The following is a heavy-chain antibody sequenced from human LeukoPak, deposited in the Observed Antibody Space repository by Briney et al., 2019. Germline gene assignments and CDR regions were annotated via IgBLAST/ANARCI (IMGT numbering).Heavy chain of an antibody. CDR3: AKVSPITMIVVAEIDY. D-gene: IGHD3-22*01. J-gene: IGHJ4*02. V-gene: IGHV3-30-3*01. CDR1: GFTFSSYA. CDR2: ISYDGSNK. Sequence: GGSLRLSCAASGFTFSSYAMHWVRQAPGKGLEWVAVISYDGSNKYYADSVKGRFTISRDNSKNTLYLQMNSLRAEDTAVYYCAKVSPITMIVVAEIDYWGQGTLVTVSS.